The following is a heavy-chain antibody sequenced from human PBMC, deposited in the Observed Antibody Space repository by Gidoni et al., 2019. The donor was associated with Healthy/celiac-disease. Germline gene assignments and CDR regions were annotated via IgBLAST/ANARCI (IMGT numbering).Heavy chain of an antibody. J-gene: IGHJ4*02. D-gene: IGHD4-17*01. Sequence: QLQLQESGPGLVKPSETLSLTCAVSGGSISSSSYYWGWIRQPPGKGLEWSGRIYYSGSTYYNPSLKSRVTISVDTSKNQFSLKLSSVTAADTAVYYCARHDYGDYVHYWGQGTLVTVSS. CDR2: IYYSGST. V-gene: IGHV4-39*01. CDR3: ARHDYGDYVHY. CDR1: GGSISSSSYY.